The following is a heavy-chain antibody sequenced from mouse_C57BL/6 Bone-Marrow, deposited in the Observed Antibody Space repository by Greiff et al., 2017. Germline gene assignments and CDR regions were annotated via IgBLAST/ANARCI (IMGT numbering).Heavy chain of an antibody. J-gene: IGHJ1*03. CDR1: GFTFSDYG. Sequence: EVKLVESGGGLVKPGGSLKLSCEASGFTFSDYGMHWVRQAPEKGLEWVAYISSGSSTINYAAQVKGRFTLSRDNAKNTLFLHMTSLRSEDTALYYCARSGVSSSYWYFDVWGTGTTVTVSS. V-gene: IGHV5-17*01. D-gene: IGHD1-1*01. CDR3: ARSGVSSSYWYFDV. CDR2: ISSGSSTI.